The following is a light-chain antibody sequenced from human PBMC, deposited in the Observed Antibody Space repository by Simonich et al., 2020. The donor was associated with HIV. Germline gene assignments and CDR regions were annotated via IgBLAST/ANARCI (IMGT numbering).Light chain of an antibody. CDR3: SSYTSSSTLV. V-gene: IGLV2-14*01. J-gene: IGLJ3*02. Sequence: QSALPQPASVSGSPGQSITISCTGTSSDVVGYNYVSWYQQHPGKAPKLMIYDVSKRPSGVSNRFSGSKSGNTASLTISGLQADDEADYYCSSYTSSSTLVFGGGTKLTVL. CDR1: SSDVVGYNY. CDR2: DVS.